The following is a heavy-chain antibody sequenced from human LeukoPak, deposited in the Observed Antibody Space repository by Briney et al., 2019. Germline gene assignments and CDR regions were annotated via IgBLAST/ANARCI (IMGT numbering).Heavy chain of an antibody. CDR1: GGTFSSYA. Sequence: SVKVSCKASGGTFSSYAISWVRQAPGQGLEWMGGIIPIFGTANYAQKFQGRVTITTDESTSTAYMELSSLRSEDTAVYYCARDGDYSSSWYYFDYWGQGTLVTVSS. V-gene: IGHV1-69*05. D-gene: IGHD6-13*01. CDR3: ARDGDYSSSWYYFDY. J-gene: IGHJ4*02. CDR2: IIPIFGTA.